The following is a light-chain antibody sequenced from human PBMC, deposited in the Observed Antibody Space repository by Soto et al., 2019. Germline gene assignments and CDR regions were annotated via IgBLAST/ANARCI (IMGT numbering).Light chain of an antibody. V-gene: IGKV1-39*01. J-gene: IGKJ1*01. CDR1: QSISSY. CDR3: QQYESYWT. Sequence: IQMTQSPSSLSGSVGDRVTITCRASQSISSYLNWYQQKPGNAPKLLIYTASSLQSGVPSRFSGSGSGTDFTLTISSLQPDDFATYYCQQYESYWTFGQGTKVDIK. CDR2: TAS.